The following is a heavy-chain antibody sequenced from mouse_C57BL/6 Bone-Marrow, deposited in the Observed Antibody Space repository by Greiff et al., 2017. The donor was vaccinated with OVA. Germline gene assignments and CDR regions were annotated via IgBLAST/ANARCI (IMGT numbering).Heavy chain of an antibody. J-gene: IGHJ3*01. CDR2: IYPRDGST. V-gene: IGHV1-85*01. D-gene: IGHD1-1*01. CDR1: GYTFTSYD. Sequence: QVQLQQSGPELVKPGASVKLSCKASGYTFTSYDINWVKQRPGQGLEWIGWIYPRDGSTKYNEKFKGKATLTVDTSSSTAYMALPSLTSEDSAVYFCAKEDRDDGSSYAWFAYWGQGTLVTVSA. CDR3: AKEDRDDGSSYAWFAY.